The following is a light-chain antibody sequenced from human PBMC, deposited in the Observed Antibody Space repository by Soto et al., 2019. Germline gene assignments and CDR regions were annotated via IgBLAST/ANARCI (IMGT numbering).Light chain of an antibody. J-gene: IGLJ3*02. Sequence: QSALTQPPSASGSPGRSVTISCTGTSSDVGGYDYVSWFQQHPGKAPKLIIYEVTKRPSGVPDRFSASKSGNTASLGITGLQTGDEADYYCEAWDSSLSAGVFGGGTKVTVL. V-gene: IGLV2-8*01. CDR3: EAWDSSLSAGV. CDR1: SSDVGGYDY. CDR2: EVT.